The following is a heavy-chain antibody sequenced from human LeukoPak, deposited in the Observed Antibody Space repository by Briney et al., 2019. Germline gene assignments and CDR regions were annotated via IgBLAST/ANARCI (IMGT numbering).Heavy chain of an antibody. Sequence: SETLSLTCTVSGVSINGNYWTWIRQLPGKGLEWIGFVSDTGDTDYNPSLKSRLTISVDTSKSQLSLSLSSVTAADTALYYCARVFRGVVTSNWSDPWGQGTLVTVSS. D-gene: IGHD3-3*01. CDR1: GVSINGNY. CDR2: VSDTGDT. V-gene: IGHV4-59*01. CDR3: ARVFRGVVTSNWSDP. J-gene: IGHJ5*02.